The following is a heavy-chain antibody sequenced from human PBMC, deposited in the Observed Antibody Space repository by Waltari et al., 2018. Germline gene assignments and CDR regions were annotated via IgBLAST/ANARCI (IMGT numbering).Heavy chain of an antibody. CDR2: VNPNSGAT. CDR1: GYSFINYE. D-gene: IGHD3-3*01. J-gene: IGHJ5*02. Sequence: QVQLVQSGAEVLRPGASVKVPCQASGYSFINYELTWGRQAAGQGLEWMGWVNPNSGATAYAQRFQGRITMTWDTSISTAYMELSNLRSDDTAVLYCARGRDVFANFDYNWFDPWGQGTLVTVSS. V-gene: IGHV1-8*02. CDR3: ARGRDVFANFDYNWFDP.